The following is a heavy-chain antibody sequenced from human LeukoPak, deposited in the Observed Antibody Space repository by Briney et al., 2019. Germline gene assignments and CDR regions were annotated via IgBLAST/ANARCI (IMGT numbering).Heavy chain of an antibody. Sequence: GGSLRLSCAASGFTFSTYAMSWVRQAPGKGPEWVSAISGGGGSTYYADSVNGRFTISRDNSKNTLYLQMNSLRVEDTAVYFCVRMAAGPRWGQGTLVTVSS. D-gene: IGHD5-24*01. CDR1: GFTFSTYA. J-gene: IGHJ4*02. V-gene: IGHV3-23*01. CDR3: VRMAAGPR. CDR2: ISGGGGST.